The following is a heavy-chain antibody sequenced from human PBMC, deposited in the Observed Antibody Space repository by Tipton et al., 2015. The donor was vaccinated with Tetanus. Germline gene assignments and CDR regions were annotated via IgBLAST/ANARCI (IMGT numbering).Heavy chain of an antibody. D-gene: IGHD2-21*02. CDR1: GASVSGGTDY. J-gene: IGHJ6*02. CDR2: VYPSGSA. V-gene: IGHV4-61*01. CDR3: ARFYCGGACHSPYDNGMDV. Sequence: GLVKPSETLSLICTVSGASVSGGTDYWTWIRQPPGKGLEWIGHVYPSGSAYYNPSLESRVTLSVDRSKDQFSLNMRSVTTADTAIYYCARFYCGGACHSPYDNGMDVWGQGTTVTVSS.